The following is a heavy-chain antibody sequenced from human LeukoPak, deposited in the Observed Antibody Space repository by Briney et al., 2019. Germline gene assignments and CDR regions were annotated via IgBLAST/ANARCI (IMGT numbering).Heavy chain of an antibody. CDR2: IYYSGST. Sequence: SETLSLTCTVSGGSISHSSYYWSWIRQPPGKGLEWIGTIYYSGSTYYNPSLKSRVTISVDTSKNQFSLRLSSVTAADTAIYFCARDTGITGAMYPGIDDAFDVWGQGTMVTVSS. CDR1: GGSISHSSYY. D-gene: IGHD1-7*01. CDR3: ARDTGITGAMYPGIDDAFDV. V-gene: IGHV4-39*07. J-gene: IGHJ3*01.